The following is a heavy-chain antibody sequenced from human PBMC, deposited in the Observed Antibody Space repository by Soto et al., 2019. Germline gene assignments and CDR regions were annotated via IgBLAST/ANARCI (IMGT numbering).Heavy chain of an antibody. CDR2: IYFTGST. V-gene: IGHV4-30-4*08. Sequence: SETLSLTCTVSGGSVTSGTYYWSWIRQPPGKGLEWVGYIYFTGSTYYNPSLKSRVTISVDKSKNQFSLKLSSVTAADTAVYYCTIDGAAPGARGWFDPWGQGTLVTVSS. CDR3: TIDGAAPGARGWFDP. J-gene: IGHJ5*02. D-gene: IGHD6-13*01. CDR1: GGSVTSGTYY.